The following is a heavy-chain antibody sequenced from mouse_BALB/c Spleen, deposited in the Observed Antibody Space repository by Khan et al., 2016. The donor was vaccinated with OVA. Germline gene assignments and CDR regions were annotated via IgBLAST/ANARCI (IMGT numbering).Heavy chain of an antibody. V-gene: IGHV1-4*01. CDR3: ARDGAYYRNDGWFAY. CDR2: INPSSGYT. D-gene: IGHD2-14*01. CDR1: GYTFTSYT. Sequence: VKLQESGAELARPGASVKMSCKASGYTFTSYTIHWIKQRPGQGLEWIGYINPSSGYTNYNQKFKDKATLTADKSSTTAYMQLSSLTSDDSAVYCCARDGAYYRNDGWFAYWGQGTLVTVSA. J-gene: IGHJ3*01.